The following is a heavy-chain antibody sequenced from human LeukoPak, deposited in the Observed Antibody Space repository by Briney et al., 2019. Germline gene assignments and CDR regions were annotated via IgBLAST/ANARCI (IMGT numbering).Heavy chain of an antibody. CDR2: ISTTSSTI. Sequence: GGSLRLSCAASGFTFTSYKMNWVRQAPGKGLEWVSYISTTSSTIYYADSVKGRFTISRDNAKNSLYLDMNSLRAEDTAVYYCARGGYCSRSSCTFMDWGQGTLVTVSS. CDR1: GFTFTSYK. D-gene: IGHD2-2*01. J-gene: IGHJ4*02. CDR3: ARGGYCSRSSCTFMD. V-gene: IGHV3-48*01.